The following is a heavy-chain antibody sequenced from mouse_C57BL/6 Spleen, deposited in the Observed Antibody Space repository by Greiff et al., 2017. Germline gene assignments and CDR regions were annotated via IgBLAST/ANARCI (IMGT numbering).Heavy chain of an antibody. CDR3: ARANYDD. D-gene: IGHD2-1*01. CDR1: GYTFTSYW. J-gene: IGHJ2*01. V-gene: IGHV1-69*01. Sequence: QQSCKASGYTFTSYWMHWVKQRPGQGLEWIGEIDPSDSYTNYNQKFKGKSTLTVDKSTSTAYMQLSSLTSEDSAVYYCARANYDDWGQGTTLTVSS. CDR2: IDPSDSYT.